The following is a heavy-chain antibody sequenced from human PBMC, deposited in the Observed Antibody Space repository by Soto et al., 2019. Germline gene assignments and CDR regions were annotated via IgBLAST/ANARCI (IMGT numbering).Heavy chain of an antibody. V-gene: IGHV1-3*01. CDR2: INAGNGNT. J-gene: IGHJ3*02. CDR3: AGGYQLLYWSVAFDI. CDR1: GYTFTSYA. D-gene: IGHD2-2*02. Sequence: QVQLVQSGAEVKKPGASVKVSCKASGYTFTSYAMHWVRQAPGQRLEWMGWINAGNGNTKDSQKLQGRVTITRDTSASTAYMELSSLRSEDTAVYYCAGGYQLLYWSVAFDIWGQGTMVTVSS.